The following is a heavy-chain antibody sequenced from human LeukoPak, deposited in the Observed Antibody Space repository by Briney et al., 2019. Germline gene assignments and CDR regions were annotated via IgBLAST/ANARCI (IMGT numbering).Heavy chain of an antibody. CDR1: GGTFSSYA. D-gene: IGHD3-3*01. CDR2: IIPIFGTA. Sequence: ASVKVSCKASGGTFSSYAISWARQAPGQGLEWMGGIIPIFGTANYAQKFQGRVTITADESTSTAYMELSSLRSEDTAVYYCARDLGVAPSAGVYFDYWGQGTLVTVSS. J-gene: IGHJ4*02. CDR3: ARDLGVAPSAGVYFDY. V-gene: IGHV1-69*01.